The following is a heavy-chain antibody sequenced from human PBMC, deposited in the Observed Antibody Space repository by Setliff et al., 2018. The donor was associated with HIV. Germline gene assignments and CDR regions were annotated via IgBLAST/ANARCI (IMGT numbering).Heavy chain of an antibody. CDR1: RGSMNYHY. CDR3: ARGHTWNYYGGDYFDY. J-gene: IGHJ4*02. CDR2: FHYSGST. D-gene: IGHD1-7*01. V-gene: IGHV4-59*11. Sequence: PSETLSLTCTVSRGSMNYHYWGWIRQPPGKGLEWIGSFHYSGSTNYNPSLESRVSISVDTSKNQFSLRLSSVTAADTAVYYCARGHTWNYYGGDYFDYWGQGSLVTVSS.